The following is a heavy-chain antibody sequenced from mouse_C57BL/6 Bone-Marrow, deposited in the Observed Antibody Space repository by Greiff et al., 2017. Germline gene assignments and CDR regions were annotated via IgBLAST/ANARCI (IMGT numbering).Heavy chain of an antibody. Sequence: EVHLVESGGGLVQPGGSLKLSCAASGFTFSDYGLAWVRQAPRKGPEWVAFISNLAYSFYFAVTVTGRFPISSVNVKNTLFLEMSRLRSEDTAMYYCARRKGLLPHWYYDVVGTGTTDTVS. CDR2: ISNLAYSF. V-gene: IGHV5-15*01. CDR3: ARRKGLLPHWYYDV. J-gene: IGHJ1*03. CDR1: GFTFSDYG. D-gene: IGHD2-1*01.